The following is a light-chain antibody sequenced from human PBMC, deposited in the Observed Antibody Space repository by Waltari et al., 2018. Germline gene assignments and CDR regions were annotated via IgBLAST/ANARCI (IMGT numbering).Light chain of an antibody. CDR3: CSYAAYSPVL. CDR1: SSDGGNYNL. CDR2: EGS. J-gene: IGLJ2*01. V-gene: IGLV2-23*01. Sequence: QSALTQPASVSGSPGQSITISCTGTSSDGGNYNLFPWYQQHPGKAPQLIICEGSKRPSGVSNRFSGSKFGNTASLTISGLQAEDEADYYCCSYAAYSPVLFGGGTKVTVL.